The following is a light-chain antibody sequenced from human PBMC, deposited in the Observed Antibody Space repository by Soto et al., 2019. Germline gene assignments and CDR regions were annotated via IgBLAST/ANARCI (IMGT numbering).Light chain of an antibody. CDR3: QKSDSAPLT. CDR1: QGISNN. V-gene: IGKV1-27*01. J-gene: IGKJ1*01. CDR2: GAS. Sequence: DIQMTQSPSSLSASVGDRVTITCRASQGISNNLAWYQQKPGKVPQLLIYGASTLQSGVPSRFSGSRSGTDFTLTISSLQPEDVATYYCQKSDSAPLTFGQGTKVEFK.